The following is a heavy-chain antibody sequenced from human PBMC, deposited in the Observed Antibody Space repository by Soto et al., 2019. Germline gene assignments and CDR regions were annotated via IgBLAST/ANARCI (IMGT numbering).Heavy chain of an antibody. D-gene: IGHD3-10*01. CDR1: GGSISSYY. CDR3: ARARAAFTMVRGVIRWFDP. V-gene: IGHV4-59*01. J-gene: IGHJ5*02. CDR2: IYYSGST. Sequence: SETLSLTCTVSGGSISSYYWSWIRQPPGKGLEWIGYIYYSGSTNYNPSLKSRVTISVDTSKNQFSLKLSSVTAADTAVYYCARARAAFTMVRGVIRWFDPWGQGTLVTVSS.